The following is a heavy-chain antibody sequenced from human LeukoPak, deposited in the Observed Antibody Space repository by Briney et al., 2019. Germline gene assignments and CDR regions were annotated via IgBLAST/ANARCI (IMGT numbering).Heavy chain of an antibody. CDR2: IIPILGIA. V-gene: IGHV1-69*04. J-gene: IGHJ4*02. Sequence: ASVKVSCKASGGTFSSYAISWVRQAPGQGFEWMGRIIPILGIANYAQKFQGRVTITADKSTSTAYMELSSLRSEDTAVYYCARDPHYYDSSGYYSPDYWGQGTLVTVSS. D-gene: IGHD3-22*01. CDR3: ARDPHYYDSSGYYSPDY. CDR1: GGTFSSYA.